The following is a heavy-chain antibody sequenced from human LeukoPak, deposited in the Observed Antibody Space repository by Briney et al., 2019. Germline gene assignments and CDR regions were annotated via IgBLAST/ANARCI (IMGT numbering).Heavy chain of an antibody. Sequence: GGSLRLSCAASGFTFSNAWMNWVRQAPGKGLEWVGRIKSKTDGGTTDYAAPVKGRFTISRDDSKNTLYLQMNSLRAEDTAVYYCAKDGFQLVLGAGTTNYYGMDVWAKGPRSPSP. V-gene: IGHV3-15*07. J-gene: IGHJ6*02. D-gene: IGHD1-1*01. CDR3: AKDGFQLVLGAGTTNYYGMDV. CDR2: IKSKTDGGTT. CDR1: GFTFSNAW.